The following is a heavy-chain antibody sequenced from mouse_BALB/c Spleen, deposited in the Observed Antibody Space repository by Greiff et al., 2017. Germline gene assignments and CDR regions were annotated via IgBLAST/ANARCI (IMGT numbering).Heavy chain of an antibody. D-gene: IGHD2-10*02. CDR3: ARRGYGNYAMDD. CDR2: IYPGDGDT. CDR1: GYAFSSYW. Sequence: VKLQESGAELVRPGSSVKISCKASGYAFSSYWMNWVKQRPGQGLEWIGQIYPGDGDTNYNGKFKGKATLTADKSSSTAYMQLSSLTSEDSAVYFCARRGYGNYAMDDRGEGASVTVSS. V-gene: IGHV1-80*01. J-gene: IGHJ4*01.